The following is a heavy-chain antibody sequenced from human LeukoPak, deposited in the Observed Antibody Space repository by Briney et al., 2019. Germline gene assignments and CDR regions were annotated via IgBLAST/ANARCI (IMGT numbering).Heavy chain of an antibody. D-gene: IGHD1-14*01. CDR1: GGSISSGGYS. CDR3: ASRSGDY. J-gene: IGHJ4*02. V-gene: IGHV4-30-2*01. Sequence: SQTLSLTCAVSGGSISSGGYSWSWIRQPPGKGLEWIGYIYHSGSTYYNSSLKSRVTISVDRSKNQFSLKLSSVTAADTAVYYCASRSGDYWGQGTLVTVSS. CDR2: IYHSGST.